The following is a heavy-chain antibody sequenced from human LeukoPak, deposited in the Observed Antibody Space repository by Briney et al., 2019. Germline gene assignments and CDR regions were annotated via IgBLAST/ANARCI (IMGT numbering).Heavy chain of an antibody. CDR1: GFTFSSYT. Sequence: PGGSLRLSCAASGFTFSSYTMNWVRQAPGKGLEWVSSIAGSSGYISYADSVKGRFTISRDNAKKSLYLQTTSLTAEDTAVCYCARDRGAYCGGDCYLGFDYWGRGTLVTVSS. CDR3: ARDRGAYCGGDCYLGFDY. V-gene: IGHV3-21*01. D-gene: IGHD2-21*02. J-gene: IGHJ4*01. CDR2: IAGSSGYI.